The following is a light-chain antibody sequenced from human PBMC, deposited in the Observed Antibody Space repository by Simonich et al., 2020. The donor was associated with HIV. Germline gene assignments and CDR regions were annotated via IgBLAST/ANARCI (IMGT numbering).Light chain of an antibody. J-gene: IGLJ3*02. CDR1: NSDVGGSNY. CDR2: DVS. V-gene: IGLV2-14*01. Sequence: QSALTQPASVSGSPGQSITISCTGTNSDVGGSNYVSWYQQHPGKAPKVMFYDVSERLYGVSNRFSGSKSGNTASLTISGLQAEDEADYYCSSYTSSSTWVFGGGTKLTVL. CDR3: SSYTSSSTWV.